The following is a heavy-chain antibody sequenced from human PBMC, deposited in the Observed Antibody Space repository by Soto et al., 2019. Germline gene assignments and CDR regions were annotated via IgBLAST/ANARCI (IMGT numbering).Heavy chain of an antibody. V-gene: IGHV3-53*01. J-gene: IGHJ4*02. CDR3: ARAPGYGMYYFDY. CDR1: GLTVSSNY. D-gene: IGHD5-18*01. CDR2: IYSGGST. Sequence: GGSLRLSCAASGLTVSSNYMSWVRQAPGKGLEWVSVIYSGGSTYYADSVKGRFTISRDNSKNTLYLQMNSLRAEDTAVYYCARAPGYGMYYFDYWGQGTLVTVSS.